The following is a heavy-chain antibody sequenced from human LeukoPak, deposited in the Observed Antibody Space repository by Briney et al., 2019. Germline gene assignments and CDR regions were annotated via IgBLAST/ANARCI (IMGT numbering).Heavy chain of an antibody. Sequence: GESLKISCKGSGYSFTSYWIGWVRQMPGKGLEWMGIIYPGDSDTRYSPSFQGQVTISADKSISTAYLQWSSLKASDTAMYYCARTIPPHVIVVPAAFDYWGQGTLVTVSS. D-gene: IGHD2-2*01. CDR2: IYPGDSDT. V-gene: IGHV5-51*01. CDR1: GYSFTSYW. J-gene: IGHJ4*02. CDR3: ARTIPPHVIVVPAAFDY.